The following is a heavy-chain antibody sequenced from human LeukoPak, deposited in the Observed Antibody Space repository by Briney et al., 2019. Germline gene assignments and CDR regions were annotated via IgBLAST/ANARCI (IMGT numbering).Heavy chain of an antibody. Sequence: PSETLSLTCTVSGGSINSGDYYWGWIRQPPGKGLEWIGSIYYSGNTYYNPSLKSRVTISVDTSKNQFSLKLSSVTAADTAVYYCARQSIAARGYYYYMDVWGKGTTVTVSS. CDR3: ARQSIAARGYYYYMDV. D-gene: IGHD6-6*01. CDR1: GGSINSGDYY. V-gene: IGHV4-39*01. CDR2: IYYSGNT. J-gene: IGHJ6*03.